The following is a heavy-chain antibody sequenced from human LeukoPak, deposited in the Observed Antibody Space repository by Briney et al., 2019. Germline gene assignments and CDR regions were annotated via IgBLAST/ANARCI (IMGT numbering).Heavy chain of an antibody. D-gene: IGHD3-22*01. J-gene: IGHJ4*02. CDR2: ISSSSSYI. CDR1: GFTFSSYS. CDR3: ARGGYYYDSSGQNHDY. V-gene: IGHV3-21*01. Sequence: SGGSLRLSCAASGFTFSSYSMNWVRQAPGKGLEWVSSISSSSSYIYYADSVKGRFTISRDNAKNSLYLQMNSLRAEDTAVYYCARGGYYYDSSGQNHDYWGQGTLVTVSS.